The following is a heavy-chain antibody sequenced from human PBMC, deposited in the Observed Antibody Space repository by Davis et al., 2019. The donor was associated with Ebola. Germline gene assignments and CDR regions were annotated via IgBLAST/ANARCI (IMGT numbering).Heavy chain of an antibody. CDR2: ISSSSSYI. Sequence: GGSLRLSCAASGFTFSSYSMNWVRQAPGKGLEWVSSISSSSSYIYYADSVKGRFTIPRDNAKNSLYLQMNSLRAEDTAVYYCARDPAGTWYFDYWGQGTLVTVSS. V-gene: IGHV3-21*01. CDR3: ARDPAGTWYFDY. CDR1: GFTFSSYS. J-gene: IGHJ4*02.